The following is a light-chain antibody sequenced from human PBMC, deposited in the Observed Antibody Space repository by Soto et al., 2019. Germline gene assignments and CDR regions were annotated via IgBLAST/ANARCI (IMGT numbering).Light chain of an antibody. V-gene: IGKV3-20*01. J-gene: IGKJ2*01. CDR1: RTIATTY. CDR3: QQYGNSPYT. Sequence: EIVLTQSPGTLSLSPGERATLSCRASRTIATTYLAWNQQNPGQPPKLLIYGASSRATGIPDRFSGSGSGTDFTLTISRLEPADFALYYCQQYGNSPYTFGQGTRLEIK. CDR2: GAS.